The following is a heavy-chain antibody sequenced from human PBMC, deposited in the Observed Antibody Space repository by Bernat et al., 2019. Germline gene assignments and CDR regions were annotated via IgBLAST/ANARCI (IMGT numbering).Heavy chain of an antibody. Sequence: QVQLQQWGAGLLKPSETLSLTCAVYGGSFSGYYWSWIRQPPGKGLEWIGEINHSGSTNYNPSLKSRVTISVDTSKNQFSLKLSSVTAADTAVYYCARKRRDLKNWFDSWGQGTLVTVSS. D-gene: IGHD5-24*01. J-gene: IGHJ5*01. CDR2: INHSGST. V-gene: IGHV4-34*01. CDR1: GGSFSGYY. CDR3: ARKRRDLKNWFDS.